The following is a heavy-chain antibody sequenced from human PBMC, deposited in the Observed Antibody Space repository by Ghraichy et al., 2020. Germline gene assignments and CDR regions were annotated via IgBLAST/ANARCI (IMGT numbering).Heavy chain of an antibody. CDR1: GFTFSSYS. Sequence: GGSLRLSCAASGFTFSSYSINWVRQAPGKGLEWVSSISSSTNTIYYADSVKGRFTISRDNAKNSLYLQMNSLRDEDTAVYYCASAVIPPKIYYFDSWGQGTLVTVSS. J-gene: IGHJ4*02. CDR2: ISSSTNTI. CDR3: ASAVIPPKIYYFDS. V-gene: IGHV3-48*02. D-gene: IGHD2-2*01.